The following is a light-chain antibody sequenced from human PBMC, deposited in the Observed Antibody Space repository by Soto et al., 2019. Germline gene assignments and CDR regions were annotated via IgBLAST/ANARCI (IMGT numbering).Light chain of an antibody. CDR1: QSVDSK. Sequence: QTTDTLSVSPGESAISSCWASQSVDSKLAWYQQKLGQAPRLLIYDASTRATGIPARFSGSGSGTEFTLTISSLQSEDFAIYYCQQYYVWNTFGGGTKV. CDR2: DAS. V-gene: IGKV3D-15*01. J-gene: IGKJ4*01. CDR3: QQYYVWNT.